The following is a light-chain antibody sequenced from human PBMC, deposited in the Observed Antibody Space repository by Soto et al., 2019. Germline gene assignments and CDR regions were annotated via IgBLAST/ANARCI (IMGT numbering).Light chain of an antibody. CDR3: HQYGYSPPWT. V-gene: IGKV3-20*01. J-gene: IGKJ1*01. CDR2: GVS. Sequence: EIVLTQSPGTLSLSPGERATLSCRASQSISSRSLAWYQQKPGQAPRLLIYGVSGRATGIPDRFSGSGSGTDFTLTISRLEPEDFAVYYCHQYGYSPPWTFGQGTKVEIK. CDR1: QSISSRS.